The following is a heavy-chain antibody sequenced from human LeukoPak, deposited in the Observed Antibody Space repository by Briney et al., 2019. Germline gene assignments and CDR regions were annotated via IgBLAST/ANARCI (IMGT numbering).Heavy chain of an antibody. J-gene: IGHJ5*02. D-gene: IGHD1-26*01. CDR1: DYSFSSNS. Sequence: ASVKVSCKASDYSFSSNSISWMRQAAGQGLEWMGWISAYNGNTKYAQKLQGRVTMTTDTSTNTAYMELRSLRSDDTAVYYCARDFGGSYTGGGWFDPWGQGTLVTVSS. CDR3: ARDFGGSYTGGGWFDP. CDR2: ISAYNGNT. V-gene: IGHV1-18*01.